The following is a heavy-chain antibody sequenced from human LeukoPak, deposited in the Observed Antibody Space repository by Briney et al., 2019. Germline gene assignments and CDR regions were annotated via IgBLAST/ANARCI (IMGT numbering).Heavy chain of an antibody. CDR3: ALLDSTLNAFDI. CDR2: IRYDGSNK. CDR1: GFTFSSYG. J-gene: IGHJ3*02. D-gene: IGHD2-2*01. Sequence: GGSLRLSCAASGFTFSSYGMQWVRQAPGKGLEWVAFIRYDGSNKYYADSVKGRFTISRDNSKNTLYLQMNSLRAEDTAVYYCALLDSTLNAFDIWGQGTMVTVSS. V-gene: IGHV3-30*02.